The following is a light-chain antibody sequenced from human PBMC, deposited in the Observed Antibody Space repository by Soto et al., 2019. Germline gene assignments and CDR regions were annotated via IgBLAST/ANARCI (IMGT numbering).Light chain of an antibody. J-gene: IGKJ1*01. V-gene: IGKV1-33*01. CDR3: QHYADLSRT. Sequence: DIQMTQSPSSLSASVGDTVTITCQPSQAINNYLSWFQQKPGKAPQLLISDASSLQTGVPSRFRGFGSGTHFTFSISRLQTEDIATYYCQHYADLSRTFGQGTDVKI. CDR2: DAS. CDR1: QAINNY.